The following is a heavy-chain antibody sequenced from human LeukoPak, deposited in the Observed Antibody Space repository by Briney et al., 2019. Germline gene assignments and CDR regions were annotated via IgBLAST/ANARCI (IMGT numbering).Heavy chain of an antibody. Sequence: ASVKVSCKASGGTFSSYAISWVRQAPGQGLEWMGGIIPIFGTANYAQKFQGRVTITADESTSTAYMELSSLRSEDTAVYYCARAGSVISYYSYYMDVWGKGTTVTVSS. D-gene: IGHD2-15*01. CDR3: ARAGSVISYYSYYMDV. J-gene: IGHJ6*03. CDR2: IIPIFGTA. CDR1: GGTFSSYA. V-gene: IGHV1-69*13.